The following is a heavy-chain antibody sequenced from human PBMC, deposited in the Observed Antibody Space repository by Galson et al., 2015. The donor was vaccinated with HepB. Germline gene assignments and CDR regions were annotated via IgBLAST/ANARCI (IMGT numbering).Heavy chain of an antibody. D-gene: IGHD3-9*01. CDR2: IYYSGST. CDR1: GGSISSSSYY. Sequence: ETLSLTCTVSGGSISSSSYYWGWIRQPPGKGLEWIGSIYYSGSTYYNPSLKSRVTISVDTSKNQFSLKLSSVTAADTAVYYCARLPLYDILTGYFNYWGQGTLVTVSS. CDR3: ARLPLYDILTGYFNY. J-gene: IGHJ4*02. V-gene: IGHV4-39*01.